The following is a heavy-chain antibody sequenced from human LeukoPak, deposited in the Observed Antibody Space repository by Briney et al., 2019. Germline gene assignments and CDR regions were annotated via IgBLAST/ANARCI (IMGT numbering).Heavy chain of an antibody. CDR1: GFSVTNNY. CDR3: ARERGGFGEEYYFDY. CDR2: IWYDGSNK. J-gene: IGHJ4*02. Sequence: GGSLRLSCAVSGFSVTNNYMSWVRQAPGKGLEWVAVIWYDGSNKYYADSVKGRFTISRDNSKNTLYLQMNSLRAEDTAVYYCARERGGFGEEYYFDYWGQGTLVTVSS. V-gene: IGHV3-33*08. D-gene: IGHD3-10*01.